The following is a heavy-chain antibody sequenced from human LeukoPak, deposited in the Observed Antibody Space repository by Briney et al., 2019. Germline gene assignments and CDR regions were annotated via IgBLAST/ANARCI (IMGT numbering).Heavy chain of an antibody. V-gene: IGHV1-69*06. D-gene: IGHD3-22*01. CDR1: GGPFTSYG. J-gene: IGHJ6*03. Sequence: GASVKVSCKASGGPFTSYGFSWVRQAPGQGLEWMGGIIPLFGTTKYAQKLQGRVTITADKSTSTVYMELSSLRSEDTAVYYCARDRFDDSNGYYYHYYYYMDVWGKGTTVTVSS. CDR3: ARDRFDDSNGYYYHYYYYMDV. CDR2: IIPLFGTT.